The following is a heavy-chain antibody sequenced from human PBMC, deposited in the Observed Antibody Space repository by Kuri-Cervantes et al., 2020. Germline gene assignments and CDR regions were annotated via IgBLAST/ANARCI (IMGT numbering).Heavy chain of an antibody. V-gene: IGHV3-23*01. D-gene: IGHD2-2*01. Sequence: ETLSLTCAASGFTFSTYAMSWVRQAPGKGLEWVSVISAGGSSPHYADSVKGRFTISRDNSKNTLYLQMNSLRAEDTAVYYCARKMIVPAAKVVAFDIWGQGTMVTVSS. CDR3: ARKMIVPAAKVVAFDI. J-gene: IGHJ3*02. CDR2: ISAGGSSP. CDR1: GFTFSTYA.